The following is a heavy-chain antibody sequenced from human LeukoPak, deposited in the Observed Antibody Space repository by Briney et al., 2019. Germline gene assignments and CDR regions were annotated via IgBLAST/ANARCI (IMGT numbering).Heavy chain of an antibody. CDR2: IIPIFGTA. D-gene: IGHD4-11*01. Sequence: SVKVSCKASGGTFSSYAISWVRQAPGQGLEWMGRIIPIFGTANYAQKFQGRVTITADKSTSTAYMELSSLRSEDTAVYYCARGPAYSNYGAYYYYYMDVWGKGTTVTVSS. V-gene: IGHV1-69*06. CDR1: GGTFSSYA. J-gene: IGHJ6*03. CDR3: ARGPAYSNYGAYYYYYMDV.